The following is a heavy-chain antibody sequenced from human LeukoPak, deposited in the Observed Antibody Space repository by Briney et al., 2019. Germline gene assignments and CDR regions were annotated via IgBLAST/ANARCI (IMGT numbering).Heavy chain of an antibody. D-gene: IGHD6-19*01. J-gene: IGHJ5*02. Sequence: PSETLSLTCTVSGGAISSSSYYWGWIRQPPGKGLEWIGGIYHSGSTYYNPSLKSRVTISVDTSKNQFFLKLRSVTAADTAVYYCARGQARLSWFDPWGQGTLVTVSS. V-gene: IGHV4-39*07. CDR3: ARGQARLSWFDP. CDR1: GGAISSSSYY. CDR2: IYHSGST.